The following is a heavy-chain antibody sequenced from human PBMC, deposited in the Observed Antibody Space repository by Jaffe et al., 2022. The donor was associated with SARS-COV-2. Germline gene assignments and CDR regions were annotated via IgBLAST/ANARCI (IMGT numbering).Heavy chain of an antibody. J-gene: IGHJ4*02. CDR2: ISGNGGST. CDR1: GFIFSSYV. Sequence: EVQLLESGGGLVQPGGSLRLSCAASGFIFSSYVMSWVRQAPGKGLEWVSGISGNGGSTYYADSVKGRFTISRDNSKNTLYLQMNSLTAEDTAVYYCAKNEYTSSSVPRDFDCWGRGALVTVSS. D-gene: IGHD6-6*01. V-gene: IGHV3-23*01. CDR3: AKNEYTSSSVPRDFDC.